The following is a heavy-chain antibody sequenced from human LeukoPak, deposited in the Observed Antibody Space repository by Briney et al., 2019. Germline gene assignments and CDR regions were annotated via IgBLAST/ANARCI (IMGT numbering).Heavy chain of an antibody. CDR2: INPSGGST. J-gene: IGHJ4*02. Sequence: ASVKVSCKASGYTFTSYYMHWVRQAPGQGLEWMGIINPSGGSTSYAQKFQGRVTMTRDTSTSTVYMELSSLRSEDTAVYYCARDSKVDCSGGSCYSSYYFDYRGQGTLVTVSS. V-gene: IGHV1-46*01. D-gene: IGHD2-15*01. CDR3: ARDSKVDCSGGSCYSSYYFDY. CDR1: GYTFTSYY.